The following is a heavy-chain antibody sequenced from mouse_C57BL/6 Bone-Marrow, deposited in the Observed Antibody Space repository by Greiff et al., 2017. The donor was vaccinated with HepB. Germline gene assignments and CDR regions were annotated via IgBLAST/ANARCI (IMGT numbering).Heavy chain of an antibody. J-gene: IGHJ1*03. CDR2: INPSNGGT. V-gene: IGHV1-53*01. CDR3: AREENYGNFDWYFDV. D-gene: IGHD2-1*01. CDR1: GYTFTSYW. Sequence: QVHVKQPGTELVKPGASVKLSCKASGYTFTSYWMHWVKQRPGQGLEWIGNINPSNGGTNYNEKFKSKATLTVDKSSSTAYMQLSSLTSEDSAVYYCAREENYGNFDWYFDVWGTGTTVTVSS.